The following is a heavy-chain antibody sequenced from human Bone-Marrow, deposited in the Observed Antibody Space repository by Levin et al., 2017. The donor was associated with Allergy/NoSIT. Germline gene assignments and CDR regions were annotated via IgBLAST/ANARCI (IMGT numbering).Heavy chain of an antibody. D-gene: IGHD3-10*01. CDR1: GFTFSSYW. CDR2: IKQDGSEK. CDR3: ARSVPYYYGSGGYYFDY. J-gene: IGHJ4*02. V-gene: IGHV3-7*01. Sequence: GESLKISCAASGFTFSSYWMSWVRQAPGKGLEWVANIKQDGSEKYYVDSVKGRFTISRDNAKNSLYLQMNSLRAEDTAVYYCARSVPYYYGSGGYYFDYWGQGTLVTVSS.